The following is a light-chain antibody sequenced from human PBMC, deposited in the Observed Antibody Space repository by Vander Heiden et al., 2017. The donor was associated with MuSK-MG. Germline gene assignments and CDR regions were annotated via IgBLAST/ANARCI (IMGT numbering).Light chain of an antibody. V-gene: IGKV4-1*01. Sequence: DVVMTQSPASLAVSLVESATINCKSSQSVLYSSNNKNYLAWYQQKPGQPPKLLIYWASTRESGVPDRFSGSGSGTDFTLTISSLQAEDVAVYYCQQYYSTPPAFGPGTKVDIK. CDR2: WAS. CDR1: QSVLYSSNNKNY. CDR3: QQYYSTPPA. J-gene: IGKJ3*01.